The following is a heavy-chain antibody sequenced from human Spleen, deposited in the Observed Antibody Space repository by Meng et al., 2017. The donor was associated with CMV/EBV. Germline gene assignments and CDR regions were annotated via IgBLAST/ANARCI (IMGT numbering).Heavy chain of an antibody. D-gene: IGHD2-15*01. Sequence: SETLSLTCTVSGGSINSNIQYWGWIRQPPGKGLEWIGSIYYSGSTNYNPSLKSRVTISVDTSKNQFSLKLSSVTAADTAVYYCARSDCSGGSCYSSGFYYFDYWGQGTLVTVSS. J-gene: IGHJ4*02. CDR2: IYYSGST. V-gene: IGHV4-39*07. CDR1: GGSINSNIQY. CDR3: ARSDCSGGSCYSSGFYYFDY.